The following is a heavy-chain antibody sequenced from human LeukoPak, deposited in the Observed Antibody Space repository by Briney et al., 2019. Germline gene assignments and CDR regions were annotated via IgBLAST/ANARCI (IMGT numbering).Heavy chain of an antibody. CDR3: ARDLSRGRAVAGYFDN. J-gene: IGHJ4*02. CDR2: IIPIFGTA. CDR1: GGTFSSYA. Sequence: SVKVSCKASGGTFSSYAISWVRQAPGQGLEWMGVIIPIFGTANYAQKFQGRVTITADKSTSTAYMELSSLRSEDTAVYYCARDLSRGRAVAGYFDNWGQGTLVTVSS. D-gene: IGHD6-19*01. V-gene: IGHV1-69*06.